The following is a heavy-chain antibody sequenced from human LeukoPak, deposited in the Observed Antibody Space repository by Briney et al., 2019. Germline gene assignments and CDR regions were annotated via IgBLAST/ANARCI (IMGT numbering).Heavy chain of an antibody. J-gene: IGHJ6*02. D-gene: IGHD3-10*01. Sequence: ASVKVSCKVSGYTLTELSMHWVGQAHGQGLEWMGWISAYNGNTNYAQKLQGRVTMTTDTSTSTAYMELRSLRSDDTAVYYCARDDDGITMVRGILAGMDVWGQGTTVTVSS. CDR3: ARDDDGITMVRGILAGMDV. CDR1: GYTLTELS. V-gene: IGHV1-18*01. CDR2: ISAYNGNT.